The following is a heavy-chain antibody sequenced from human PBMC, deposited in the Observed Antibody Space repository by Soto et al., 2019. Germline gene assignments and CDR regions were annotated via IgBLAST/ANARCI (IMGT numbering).Heavy chain of an antibody. D-gene: IGHD3-22*01. V-gene: IGHV4-38-2*01. J-gene: IGHJ4*02. Sequence: GPGPPSETLSLTCAVSGYSISSGYYWGWIRQPPGKGLEWIGTIYHSGTTYSNPSLKSRVTISVDTSKNQFSLKLSSVTAADTAVYYCARGLYYYESSGYSPDYWGLGTLVTVSS. CDR1: GYSISSGYY. CDR2: IYHSGTT. CDR3: ARGLYYYESSGYSPDY.